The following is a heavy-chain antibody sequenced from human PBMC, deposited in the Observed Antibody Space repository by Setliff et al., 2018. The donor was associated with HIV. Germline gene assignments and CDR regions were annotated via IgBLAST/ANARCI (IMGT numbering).Heavy chain of an antibody. D-gene: IGHD2-2*01. CDR1: GYTFSTYG. J-gene: IGHJ3*02. CDR2: ISAYNGNT. Sequence: ASVKVSCKASGYTFSTYGISCVRQDPGQGLEWMGWISAYNGNTNYAQKLQGRVTVTTDTSTSTAYMELRSLRSDATAVYYCARDRGDYCISSSCYSPVDAFDIWGQGTMVTVSS. V-gene: IGHV1-18*01. CDR3: ARDRGDYCISSSCYSPVDAFDI.